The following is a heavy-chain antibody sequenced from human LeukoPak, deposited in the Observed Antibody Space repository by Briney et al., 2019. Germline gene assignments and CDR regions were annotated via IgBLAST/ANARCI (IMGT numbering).Heavy chain of an antibody. CDR1: GGSISSSSYY. CDR2: IYYSGST. Sequence: SETLSLTCTVSGGSISSSSYYWGWIRQPPGKGLEWIGSIYYSGSTYYNPSLKSRVTISVDTSKNQFSLKLSSVTAADTAVYYCARHEIAVIPNYFDYWGQGTLVTVSS. V-gene: IGHV4-39*01. D-gene: IGHD3-22*01. CDR3: ARHEIAVIPNYFDY. J-gene: IGHJ4*02.